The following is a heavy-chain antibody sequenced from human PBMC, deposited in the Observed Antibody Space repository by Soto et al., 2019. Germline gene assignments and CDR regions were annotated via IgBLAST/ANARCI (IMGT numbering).Heavy chain of an antibody. CDR3: ARGGDVNYYHGMDV. V-gene: IGHV1-18*01. Sequence: QVQLVQSGGEVKKPGASVKLSCTASGYTFTSYGISWVRQAPGQGLEWMGWISAYNGKTNYAQKVQCRVTMTTDTSTRTAYMDLRSLRSDDTAVYYCARGGDVNYYHGMDVWGQGTTVTVSS. CDR2: ISAYNGKT. D-gene: IGHD5-12*01. J-gene: IGHJ6*02. CDR1: GYTFTSYG.